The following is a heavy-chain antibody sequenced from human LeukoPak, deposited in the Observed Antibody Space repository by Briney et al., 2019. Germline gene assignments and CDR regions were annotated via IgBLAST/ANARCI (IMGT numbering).Heavy chain of an antibody. D-gene: IGHD5-18*01. Sequence: SVKVSCKASGGTFSSYAISWLRQAPGQGLEWMGRIIPIFGTANYAQKFQGRVTITTDESTSTAYMELGSLRSEDTAMSYSARDTWVDTAMISLNYYYYMDVWSKGTTVTVSS. V-gene: IGHV1-69*05. CDR2: IIPIFGTA. CDR1: GGTFSSYA. J-gene: IGHJ6*03. CDR3: ARDTWVDTAMISLNYYYYMDV.